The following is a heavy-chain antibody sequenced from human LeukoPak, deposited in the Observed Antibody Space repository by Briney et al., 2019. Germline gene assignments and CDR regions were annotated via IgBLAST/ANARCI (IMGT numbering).Heavy chain of an antibody. CDR1: GFIFNKYW. D-gene: IGHD2-15*01. J-gene: IGHJ3*01. CDR2: TKQDGSEK. V-gene: IGHV3-7*01. CDR3: ARERNVAVVTAFDV. Sequence: HPGGSLRLSCAASGFIFNKYWMSWVSQAPGKGLEWVTNTKQDGSEKYYLDSVKGRFTISSDNAKNSLYLQMNNLRVEDTAVYYCARERNVAVVTAFDVWGQGTMVTVSS.